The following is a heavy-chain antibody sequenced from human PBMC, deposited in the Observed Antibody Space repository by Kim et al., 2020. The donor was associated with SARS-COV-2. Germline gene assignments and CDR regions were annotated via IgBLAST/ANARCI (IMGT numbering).Heavy chain of an antibody. CDR1: GFTFSNYA. Sequence: GGSLRLSCAASGFTFSNYAMSWVRQAPGKGLEWVSAISGSGCSTYYAYSVKGRFTISRDNSKNTLYLQMNSLRAEDTALYYCAKYPYYDFWSGYYFDYWGQGTLVTVSS. J-gene: IGHJ4*02. CDR3: AKYPYYDFWSGYYFDY. CDR2: ISGSGCST. D-gene: IGHD3-3*01. V-gene: IGHV3-23*01.